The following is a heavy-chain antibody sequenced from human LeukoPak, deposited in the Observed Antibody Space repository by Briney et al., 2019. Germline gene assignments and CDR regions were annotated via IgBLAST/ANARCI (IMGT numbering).Heavy chain of an antibody. Sequence: GGSLRLSCSASGFTFSSYAMHWVRQAPGKGLEYVSAITSKGGSTYYADSVKGRFTISRDNSKNTLYLQMSSLRAEDTAVYYCVKPPFSSWYYFDSWGQGTLVTVPS. J-gene: IGHJ4*02. V-gene: IGHV3-64D*09. CDR1: GFTFSSYA. CDR3: VKPPFSSWYYFDS. CDR2: ITSKGGST. D-gene: IGHD6-13*01.